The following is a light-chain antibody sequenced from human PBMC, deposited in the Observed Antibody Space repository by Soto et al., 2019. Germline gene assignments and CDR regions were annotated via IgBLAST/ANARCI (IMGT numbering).Light chain of an antibody. CDR1: QSVSSSY. V-gene: IGKV3D-20*02. CDR2: GAS. J-gene: IGKJ5*01. CDR3: QQRSSWPSIT. Sequence: EIVLTQSPGTLSLSPGERATLSCRASQSVSSSYLAWYQQKPGQAPRLLIYGASTRATGIPARFSGSGSGTEFTLTISSLEPEDFAVYYCQQRSSWPSITFGQGTRLENK.